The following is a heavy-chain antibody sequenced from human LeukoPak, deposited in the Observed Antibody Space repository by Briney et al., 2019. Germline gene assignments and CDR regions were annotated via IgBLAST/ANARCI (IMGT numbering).Heavy chain of an antibody. D-gene: IGHD2-15*01. CDR2: ISAYNGNT. V-gene: IGHV1-18*01. J-gene: IGHJ4*02. CDR3: ARDSGLSGGSWPLDY. Sequence: ASVKVPCKASGYTFTSYGISWVRQAPGQGLEWMGWISAYNGNTNYAQKLQGRVTMTTDTSTSTAYMELRSLRSDDTAVYYCARDSGLSGGSWPLDYWGQGTLVTVSS. CDR1: GYTFTSYG.